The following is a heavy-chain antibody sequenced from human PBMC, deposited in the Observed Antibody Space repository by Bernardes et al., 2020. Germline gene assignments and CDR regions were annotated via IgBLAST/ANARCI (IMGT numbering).Heavy chain of an antibody. CDR1: GGSISSYY. Sequence: ETLSLTCTVSGGSISSYYWSWIRQPPGKGLEWIGYIYYSGSTNYNPSLKSRVTISVDTSKNQFSLKLSSVTAADTAVYYCARDMGPYYYYYGMDVWGQGTTVTVSS. CDR2: IYYSGST. CDR3: ARDMGPYYYYYGMDV. V-gene: IGHV4-59*01. D-gene: IGHD1-26*01. J-gene: IGHJ6*02.